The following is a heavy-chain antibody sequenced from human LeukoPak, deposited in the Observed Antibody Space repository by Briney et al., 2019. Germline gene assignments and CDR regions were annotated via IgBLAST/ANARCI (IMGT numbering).Heavy chain of an antibody. CDR3: ARSRGPDYYGSGNYFDSYYYYMDV. CDR2: MNPNSGNT. V-gene: IGHV1-8*03. J-gene: IGHJ6*03. Sequence: ASVKVSCKASGYTFTNYDINWVRQATGHGLEWMGWMNPNSGNTGYAQKFQGRVTITRNTSITTAYMELSSLTSEDTAVYYCARSRGPDYYGSGNYFDSYYYYMDVWGKGTTVTISS. D-gene: IGHD3-10*01. CDR1: GYTFTNYD.